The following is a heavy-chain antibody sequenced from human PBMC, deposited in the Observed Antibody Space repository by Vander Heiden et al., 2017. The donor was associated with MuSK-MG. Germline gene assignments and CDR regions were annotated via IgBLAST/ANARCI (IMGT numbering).Heavy chain of an antibody. J-gene: IGHJ4*02. CDR1: GFPVSGNY. CDR2: IYSGGST. D-gene: IGHD2-15*01. V-gene: IGHV3-66*01. Sequence: EVQLVESGGGLAHPGGPLGLSCAAPGFPVSGNYMSWVRQAPGKGLEWVSVIYSGGSTYYADSVKGRFTISRDNSKNTLYLQMNSLRAEDTAVYYCARDRPYCSGGSCYSGYWGQGTLVTVSS. CDR3: ARDRPYCSGGSCYSGY.